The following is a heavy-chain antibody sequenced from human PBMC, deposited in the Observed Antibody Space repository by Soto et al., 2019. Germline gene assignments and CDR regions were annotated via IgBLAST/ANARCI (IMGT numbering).Heavy chain of an antibody. V-gene: IGHV4-59*01. CDR3: ARYMIVGSLDAFDI. CDR1: GGSISSYY. D-gene: IGHD3-22*01. J-gene: IGHJ3*02. CDR2: IYYSGST. Sequence: PSETLSLTCTVSGGSISSYYWSWIRQPPWKGLEWIGYIYYSGSTNYNPSLKSRVTISVDTSKNQFSLKLSSVTAADTAVYYCARYMIVGSLDAFDIWGQGTMVTVSS.